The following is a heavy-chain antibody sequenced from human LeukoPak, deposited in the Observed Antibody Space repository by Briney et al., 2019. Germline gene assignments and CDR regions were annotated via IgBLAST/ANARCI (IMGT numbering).Heavy chain of an antibody. Sequence: GGSLRLSCAASGFTFSSYAMSWVRQAPGMGLEWVSAISGSGGSTYYADSVKGRFTISRDNSKNTLYLQMNSLRAEDTAVYYCAKGGWDCSGGSCYSGYFDYWGQGTLVTVSS. D-gene: IGHD2-15*01. V-gene: IGHV3-23*01. CDR1: GFTFSSYA. CDR3: AKGGWDCSGGSCYSGYFDY. CDR2: ISGSGGST. J-gene: IGHJ4*02.